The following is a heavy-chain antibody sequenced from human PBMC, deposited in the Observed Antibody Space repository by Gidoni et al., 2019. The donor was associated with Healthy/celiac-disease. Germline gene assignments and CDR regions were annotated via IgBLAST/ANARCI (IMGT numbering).Heavy chain of an antibody. J-gene: IGHJ6*02. Sequence: EVQLVESGGGLIQPGGSLRLSCAASVFTVSSNYMSWVRQAPGKGLEWGSVLYRGGSTYYADSVKGRFTISRDNSKNTLYLQKNSLRAEDTAVYYCARGGGYGGSNYDYYYGMDVWGQGTTVTVSS. CDR1: VFTVSSNY. CDR3: ARGGGYGGSNYDYYYGMDV. V-gene: IGHV3-53*01. D-gene: IGHD4-17*01. CDR2: LYRGGST.